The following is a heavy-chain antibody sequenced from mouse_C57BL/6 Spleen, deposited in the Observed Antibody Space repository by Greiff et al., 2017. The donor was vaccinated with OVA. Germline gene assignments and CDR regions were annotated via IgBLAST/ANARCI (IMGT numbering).Heavy chain of an antibody. Sequence: EVQLVESGPGLVKPSQSLSLTCSVTGYSITSGYYWNWIRQFPGNKLEWMGYISYDGSNNYNPSLKNRISITRDTSKNQFFLKLNSVTTEDTATYYCARGGGSSSYWYFDVWGTGTTVTVSS. J-gene: IGHJ1*03. D-gene: IGHD1-1*01. CDR1: GYSITSGYY. V-gene: IGHV3-6*01. CDR2: ISYDGSN. CDR3: ARGGGSSSYWYFDV.